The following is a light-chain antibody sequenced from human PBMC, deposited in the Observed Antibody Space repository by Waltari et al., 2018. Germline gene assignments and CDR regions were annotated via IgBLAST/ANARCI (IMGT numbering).Light chain of an antibody. CDR3: QQSYSTPYT. Sequence: DIQMTRSPSSLSASVGDRVTITCRASQNIADYLNWYQEKPGEAPKLLIWGASSLQRGVPSRFSGSGSGTDFTLTISSLHPEDFATYYCQQSYSTPYTFGQGTELDIK. CDR2: GAS. J-gene: IGKJ2*01. CDR1: QNIADY. V-gene: IGKV1-39*01.